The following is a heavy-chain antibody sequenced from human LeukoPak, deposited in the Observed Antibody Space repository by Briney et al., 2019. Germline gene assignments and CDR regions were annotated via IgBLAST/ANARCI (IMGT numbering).Heavy chain of an antibody. D-gene: IGHD3-9*01. CDR3: ARAGPYYDILTGYENYYYYMDV. Sequence: ASVTVSCTASGYTFTSYDINWVRQAPGQGLEWMGWMNPNSGNTGYAQKFQGRVTMTRNTSISTAYMELSSLRSEDTAVYYCARAGPYYDILTGYENYYYYMDVWGKGTTVTISS. CDR2: MNPNSGNT. CDR1: GYTFTSYD. J-gene: IGHJ6*03. V-gene: IGHV1-8*01.